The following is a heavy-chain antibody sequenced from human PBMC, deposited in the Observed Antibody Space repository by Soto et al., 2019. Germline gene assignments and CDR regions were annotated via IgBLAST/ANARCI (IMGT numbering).Heavy chain of an antibody. J-gene: IGHJ4*02. D-gene: IGHD6-13*01. Sequence: GGSLRLSCAASGFTISSNYMSWVRQAPGKGLEWVSVIYSGGSTYYADSVKGRFTISRHNSKNTLYLQMNSLRAEDTAVYYCASGLAAATRYYFDYWGQGTLVTGSS. CDR2: IYSGGST. V-gene: IGHV3-53*04. CDR3: ASGLAAATRYYFDY. CDR1: GFTISSNY.